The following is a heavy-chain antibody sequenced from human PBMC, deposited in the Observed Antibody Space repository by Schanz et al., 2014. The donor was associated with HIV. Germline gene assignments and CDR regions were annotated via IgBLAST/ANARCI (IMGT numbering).Heavy chain of an antibody. Sequence: VQLVESGGCVVQPGRSLRLSCAASGFAFSNYGMHWARQAPGKGLERVSYISSSSSTIYYGDSVKGRFTISRDNGKNSLFLQMNSLRDEDTAVYYCARDRGYNEPYHYFGMDVWGQGTTVTVSS. CDR2: ISSSSSTI. J-gene: IGHJ6*02. CDR3: ARDRGYNEPYHYFGMDV. CDR1: GFAFSNYG. D-gene: IGHD5-18*01. V-gene: IGHV3-48*02.